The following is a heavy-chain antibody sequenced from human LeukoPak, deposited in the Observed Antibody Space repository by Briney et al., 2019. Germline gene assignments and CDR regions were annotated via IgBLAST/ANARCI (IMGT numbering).Heavy chain of an antibody. Sequence: SETLSLTCTVSGGSISSGDYYWSWIRQPPGKGLEWIGYIYYSGSTYYNPSLKSRVTISVDTSQNQFSLKVTSVTAADTAVYYCARARLRGDPFNFWGQGTLVTVSS. CDR3: ARARLRGDPFNF. D-gene: IGHD2-21*02. CDR2: IYYSGST. V-gene: IGHV4-30-4*01. J-gene: IGHJ4*02. CDR1: GGSISSGDYY.